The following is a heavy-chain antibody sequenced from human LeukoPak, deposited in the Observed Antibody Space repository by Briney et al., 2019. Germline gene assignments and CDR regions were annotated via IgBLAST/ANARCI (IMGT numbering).Heavy chain of an antibody. CDR2: ISAYNGNT. CDR1: GYTFTSYG. J-gene: IGHJ4*02. V-gene: IGHV1-18*01. D-gene: IGHD3-10*01. Sequence: ASVKVSCKASGYTFTSYGISWVRQAPGQGLEWMGWISAYNGNTNYAQKLQGRVTMTTDTSTGTAYMELRSLRSDDTAVYYCAVITMVRGVVYFDYWGQGTLVTVSS. CDR3: AVITMVRGVVYFDY.